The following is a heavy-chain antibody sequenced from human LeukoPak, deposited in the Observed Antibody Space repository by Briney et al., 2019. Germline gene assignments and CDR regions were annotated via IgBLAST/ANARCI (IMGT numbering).Heavy chain of an antibody. CDR3: ARESEWELLAQTNFDY. D-gene: IGHD1-26*01. CDR1: GFTFSSYA. J-gene: IGHJ4*02. CDR2: ISYDGSNK. Sequence: QPGGSLRLSCAASGFTFSSYAMHWVRQAPGKGLEWVGVISYDGSNKYYADSVKGRFTISRDNSKSTLYLQMNSLRAEDTAVYYCARESEWELLAQTNFDYWGQGTLVTVSS. V-gene: IGHV3-30-3*01.